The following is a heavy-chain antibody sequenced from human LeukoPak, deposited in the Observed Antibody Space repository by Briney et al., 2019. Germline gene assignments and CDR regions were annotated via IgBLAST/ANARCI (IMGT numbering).Heavy chain of an antibody. V-gene: IGHV4-38-2*02. CDR3: ARVPGPNWFDP. Sequence: PSETLSLTCTVSGYSISSGYYWGWIRQPPGKGLEWIGSMYHSGSTYYNPSLKSRVTISVNTSKNQFSLKLSSVTAADTAVYYCARVPGPNWFDPWGQGTLVTVSS. CDR2: MYHSGST. CDR1: GYSISSGYY. J-gene: IGHJ5*02.